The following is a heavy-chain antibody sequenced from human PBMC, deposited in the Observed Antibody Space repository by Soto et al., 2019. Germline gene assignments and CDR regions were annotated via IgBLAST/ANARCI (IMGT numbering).Heavy chain of an antibody. CDR2: IYYSGST. D-gene: IGHD3-3*01. Sequence: SETLSLTCTVSGGSISSSSYYWGWIRQPPGKGLEWIGSIYYSGSTYYNPSLKSRVTISVDPSKNQFSLKLSSVTAADTAVYYCARSGGVTIFGVVISLDGMDVWGQGTTVTVSS. V-gene: IGHV4-39*01. CDR3: ARSGGVTIFGVVISLDGMDV. J-gene: IGHJ6*02. CDR1: GGSISSSSYY.